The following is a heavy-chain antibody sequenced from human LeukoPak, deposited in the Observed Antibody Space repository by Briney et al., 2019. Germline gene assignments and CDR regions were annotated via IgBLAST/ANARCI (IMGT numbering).Heavy chain of an antibody. CDR1: GGSISSSSYY. V-gene: IGHV4-39*01. D-gene: IGHD4-23*01. Sequence: SETLSLTCTVSGGSISSSSYYWGWVRQPPGKGLEWIGSTFYIGSTYYNPSLKSRVTISVDASKNQLSLKLTSVTAADTAVYSCARLGGANSGRAFDIWGQGTLVTVSS. CDR3: ARLGGANSGRAFDI. CDR2: TFYIGST. J-gene: IGHJ3*02.